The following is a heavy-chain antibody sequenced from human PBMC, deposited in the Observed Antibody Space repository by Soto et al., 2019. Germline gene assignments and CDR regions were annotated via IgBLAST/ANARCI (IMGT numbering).Heavy chain of an antibody. V-gene: IGHV1-69*02. Sequence: SVKVSCKASGGTFSSYTISWLRQAPGQGLEWMGRIIPILGIANYAQKFQGRVTITADKSTSTAYMELSSLRSEDTAVYYCATTLWSGYYTGYYYYMDVWGKGTTVTVSS. CDR2: IIPILGIA. J-gene: IGHJ6*03. CDR3: ATTLWSGYYTGYYYYMDV. CDR1: GGTFSSYT. D-gene: IGHD3-3*01.